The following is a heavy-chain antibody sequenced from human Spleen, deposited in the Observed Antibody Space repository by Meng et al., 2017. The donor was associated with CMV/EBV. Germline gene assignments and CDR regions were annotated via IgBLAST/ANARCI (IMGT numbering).Heavy chain of an antibody. J-gene: IGHJ4*01. V-gene: IGHV3-23*01. CDR1: EFTFSNYA. CDR2: ISASGGNT. D-gene: IGHD4-17*01. Sequence: GGSLRLSCAASEFTFSNYAMSWVRQAPGKGLQWVSGISASGGNTDYTDSVKGRFTISRDNSKNTLYLQMNTLSAEDTAVYYCAKTWITVITITIDYWGHGTLVTVSS. CDR3: AKTWITVITITIDY.